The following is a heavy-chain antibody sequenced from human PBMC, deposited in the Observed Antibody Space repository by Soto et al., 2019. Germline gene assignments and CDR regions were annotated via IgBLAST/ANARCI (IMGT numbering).Heavy chain of an antibody. J-gene: IGHJ5*02. CDR2: IYSSGST. D-gene: IGHD3-3*01. Sequence: PFEPLSHTYTVSDGDIIDYDGTWIRQKDGKGLEWIGRIYSSGSTKYNPALHSRVTMSLDTSNNQFSLRLTPVTAADTAVYYCARGQRFSAWFALGGKGT. CDR3: ARGQRFSAWFAL. V-gene: IGHV4-4*07. CDR1: DGDIIDYD.